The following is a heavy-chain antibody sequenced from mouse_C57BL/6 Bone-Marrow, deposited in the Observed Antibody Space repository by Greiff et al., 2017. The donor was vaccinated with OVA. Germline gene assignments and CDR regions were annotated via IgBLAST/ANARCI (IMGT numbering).Heavy chain of an antibody. D-gene: IGHD3-1*01. CDR3: ARYSIHPSFDY. CDR1: GYTFTDYY. Sequence: QVQLQQSGAELVRPGASVKLSCKASGYTFTDYYINWVKQRPGQGLEWIARIYPGSGNTYYNEKFKGKATLTAEKSSSTAYMQLSSLTSEDSAVYFCARYSIHPSFDYWGQGTTLTVSS. J-gene: IGHJ2*01. V-gene: IGHV1-76*01. CDR2: IYPGSGNT.